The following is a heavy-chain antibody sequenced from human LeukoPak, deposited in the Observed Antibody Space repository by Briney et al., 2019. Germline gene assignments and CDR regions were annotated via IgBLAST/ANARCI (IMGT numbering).Heavy chain of an antibody. D-gene: IGHD2-2*01. CDR1: GFSFSTNT. J-gene: IGHJ5*01. V-gene: IGHV3-23*01. Sequence: GGSLRLSCVASGFSFSTNTMNWVRQDPRRGLEWVAAMCASVGSTYYPDSVKGRFTISRDHSKNPLFLQMNSLRAEDSALYYCAKDQDVGGYCTSTSCYFGLCDSWGQGALVTVSS. CDR3: AKDQDVGGYCTSTSCYFGLCDS. CDR2: MCASVGST.